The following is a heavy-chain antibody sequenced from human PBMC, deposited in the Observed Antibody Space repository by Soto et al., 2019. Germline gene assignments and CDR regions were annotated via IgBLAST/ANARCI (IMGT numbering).Heavy chain of an antibody. Sequence: PGGSLRLSCVASGFTFDDCTMHWVRQAPGKGLEWVSSISRKSDTVDYADSVRGRFAISRDNAKNSLFLQMNSLRVEDTALYYCAKDKVTVAGPSSFDYWGQGTVVTVSS. CDR2: ISRKSDTV. CDR1: GFTFDDCT. D-gene: IGHD6-19*01. CDR3: AKDKVTVAGPSSFDY. V-gene: IGHV3-9*01. J-gene: IGHJ4*02.